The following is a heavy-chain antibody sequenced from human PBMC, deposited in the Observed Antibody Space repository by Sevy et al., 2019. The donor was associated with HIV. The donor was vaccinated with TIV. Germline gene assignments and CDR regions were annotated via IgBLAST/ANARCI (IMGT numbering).Heavy chain of an antibody. CDR1: GYTFTGYY. V-gene: IGHV1-2*06. D-gene: IGHD6-13*01. J-gene: IGHJ6*02. Sequence: ASVKVSSKASGYTFTGYYMHWVRQAPGQGLEWMGRINPKSGDTKYAQKFQGGVTMTRDTSISTAYMELSSLKSDDTAVYYCARGTSSSRPGFYQYYYGMDVWGQGTTVTVSS. CDR2: INPKSGDT. CDR3: ARGTSSSRPGFYQYYYGMDV.